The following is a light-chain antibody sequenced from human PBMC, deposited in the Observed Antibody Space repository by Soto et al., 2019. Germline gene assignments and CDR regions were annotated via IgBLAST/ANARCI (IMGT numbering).Light chain of an antibody. J-gene: IGLJ3*02. V-gene: IGLV1-51*01. CDR2: ANI. CDR3: ATWDTSLSAVV. CDR1: TSNILNNF. Sequence: QSVLPQPPSVSAAPGQRVTISCSGSTSNILNNFVSWYQHVPGRAPKLLIYANIKRPSEIPDRFSGSKPGTSATLDITGLQTEDEADYYCATWDTSLSAVVFGGGTQLTVL.